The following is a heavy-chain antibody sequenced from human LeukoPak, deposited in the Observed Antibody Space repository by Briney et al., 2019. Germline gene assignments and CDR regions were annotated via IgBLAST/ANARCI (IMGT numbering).Heavy chain of an antibody. CDR2: ISGSGGST. Sequence: GGSLRLSCAASGFTFSSYAMSWVRQAPGKGLEWVSAISGSGGSTYYADSVKGRFTISRDNSKNTLYLQMNSLRAEDTAVYYCAKRTRSSGTSYYVDYWGQGTLVTVSS. J-gene: IGHJ4*02. CDR1: GFTFSSYA. V-gene: IGHV3-23*01. D-gene: IGHD6-19*01. CDR3: AKRTRSSGTSYYVDY.